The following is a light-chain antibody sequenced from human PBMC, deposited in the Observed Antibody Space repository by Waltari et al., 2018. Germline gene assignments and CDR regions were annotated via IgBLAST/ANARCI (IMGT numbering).Light chain of an antibody. Sequence: SSELTQGPVLSVAFGQTVRITCQGDRRRNYDASWYQQEPGQAPLLVIYGKDNRPSGIPDRFSGSSSGNTAPLTITGAQAEDEADYYCESRDSSGNQYVFGTGTKVSVL. CDR3: ESRDSSGNQYV. V-gene: IGLV3-19*01. CDR2: GKD. J-gene: IGLJ1*01. CDR1: RRRNYD.